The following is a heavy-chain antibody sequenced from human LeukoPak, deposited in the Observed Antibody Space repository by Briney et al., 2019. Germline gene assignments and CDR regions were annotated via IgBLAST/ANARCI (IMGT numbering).Heavy chain of an antibody. CDR2: IKHDTNEK. Sequence: GGSLRLSCAAPGFTFSNYWMSWVRQAPGKGLEWVANIKHDTNEKYYVDSVKGRFTISRDNAKNSLYLQMNSLRAEDTALYYCATVRYPYFFDYWGQGTLVTVSS. CDR3: ATVRYPYFFDY. CDR1: GFTFSNYW. V-gene: IGHV3-7*03. D-gene: IGHD2-2*02. J-gene: IGHJ4*02.